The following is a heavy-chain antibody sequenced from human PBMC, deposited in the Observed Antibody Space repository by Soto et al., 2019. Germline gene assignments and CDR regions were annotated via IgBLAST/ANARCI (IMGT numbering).Heavy chain of an antibody. V-gene: IGHV3-30*18. D-gene: IGHD1-1*01. J-gene: IGHJ4*02. CDR2: ISYDGSNK. Sequence: GGSLRLSCAASGFTFSSYGMHWVRQAPGKGLEWVAVISYDGSNKYYADSVKGRFTISRDNSKNTLYLQMNSLRAEDTAVYYCAKDRVEMATTFDYWGQGTLATVSS. CDR1: GFTFSSYG. CDR3: AKDRVEMATTFDY.